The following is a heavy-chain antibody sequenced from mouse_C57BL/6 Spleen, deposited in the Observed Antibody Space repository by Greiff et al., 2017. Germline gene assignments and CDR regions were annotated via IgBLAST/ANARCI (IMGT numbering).Heavy chain of an antibody. D-gene: IGHD4-1*01. CDR3: ARKMGETWFAY. CDR1: GYTFTSYW. Sequence: QVQLQQPGAELVKPGASVKLSCKASGYTFTSYWMQWVKQRPGQGLEWIGEIDPSDGYTNYNQKFKGKATLTVDTSSSTAYMQLSSLTSEDSAVYYCARKMGETWFAYWGQGTLVTVSA. CDR2: IDPSDGYT. J-gene: IGHJ3*01. V-gene: IGHV1-50*01.